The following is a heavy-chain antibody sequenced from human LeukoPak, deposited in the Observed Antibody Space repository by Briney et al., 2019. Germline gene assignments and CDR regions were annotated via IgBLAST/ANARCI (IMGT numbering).Heavy chain of an antibody. D-gene: IGHD6-19*01. J-gene: IGHJ3*02. CDR2: LYYSGST. V-gene: IGHV4-59*08. Sequence: VKPSETLSLTCTVSGGSISSYYWSWIRQPPGKGLEWIGYLYYSGSTNYNPSLKSRVTISVDTSKNQFSLKLSSVTAADTAVYYCARQLSSSGWYLAFDIWGQGTMVTVSS. CDR3: ARQLSSSGWYLAFDI. CDR1: GGSISSYY.